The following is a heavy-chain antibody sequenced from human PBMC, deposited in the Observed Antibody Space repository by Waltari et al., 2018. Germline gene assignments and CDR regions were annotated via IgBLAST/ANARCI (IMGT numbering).Heavy chain of an antibody. J-gene: IGHJ4*02. V-gene: IGHV4-34*01. Sequence: QVQLQQWGAGLLKPSETLSLTCAVYGGSFSGYYWSWIRQPPGKGLEWIGEINHSGSTNYNPSLKSRVTISVDTSKNQFSLKLSSVTAADTAVYYCAREVPPLYYYDSSGSLDYWGQGTLVTVSS. CDR1: GGSFSGYY. CDR3: AREVPPLYYYDSSGSLDY. D-gene: IGHD3-22*01. CDR2: INHSGST.